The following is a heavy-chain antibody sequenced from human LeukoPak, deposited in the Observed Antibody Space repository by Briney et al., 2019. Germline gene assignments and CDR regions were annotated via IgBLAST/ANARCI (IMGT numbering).Heavy chain of an antibody. D-gene: IGHD5-12*01. Sequence: ASMKVSCKASGYTFTSYDINWVRQATGQGLEWTGWMNPNSGNTGYAQKFQGRVTMTRDMSTSTVYMELSSLRSEDTAVYYCARDIGFDYWGQGTLVTVSS. J-gene: IGHJ4*02. V-gene: IGHV1-8*01. CDR2: MNPNSGNT. CDR3: ARDIGFDY. CDR1: GYTFTSYD.